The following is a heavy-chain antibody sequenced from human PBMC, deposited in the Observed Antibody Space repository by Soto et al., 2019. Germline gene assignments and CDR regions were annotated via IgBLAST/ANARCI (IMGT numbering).Heavy chain of an antibody. J-gene: IGHJ4*02. Sequence: GGSLRLSCAASGFTFSSYEMNWVRQAPGKGLEWVSYISSSGSTIYYAASVKGRFTISRDNAKNSLYLQMNSLRAEDTAVYYCARDRGYDYYFDYWGQGTLVTVSS. V-gene: IGHV3-48*03. CDR1: GFTFSSYE. CDR2: ISSSGSTI. CDR3: ARDRGYDYYFDY. D-gene: IGHD5-12*01.